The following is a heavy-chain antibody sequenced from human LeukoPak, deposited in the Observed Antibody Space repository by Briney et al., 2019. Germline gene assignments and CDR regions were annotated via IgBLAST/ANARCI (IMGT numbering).Heavy chain of an antibody. CDR1: GFTFSSYA. V-gene: IGHV3-23*01. D-gene: IGHD3-16*02. CDR2: ISGSGGST. CDR3: AKVGGYDYVLGSYRLYYFDY. J-gene: IGHJ4*02. Sequence: GGSLRLSCAASGFTFSSYAMSWVRQAPGKGLEWVSAISGSGGSTYYADSVKGRLTISRDNSKNTLYLQMNSLRAEDTAVYYCAKVGGYDYVLGSYRLYYFDYWGQGTLVTVSS.